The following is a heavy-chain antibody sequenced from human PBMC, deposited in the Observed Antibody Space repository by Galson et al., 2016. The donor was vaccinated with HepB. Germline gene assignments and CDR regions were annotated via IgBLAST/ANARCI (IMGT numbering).Heavy chain of an antibody. Sequence: SLRLSCAGTGFTFSTYAMSWVRQAPGKGLGWVSVIYSSGSTYYADSVKGRFTFSRDNSKNTLYLQMNSLRAEDTALYYCARGEATVVRGATAADWGQGTLVTVSS. CDR1: GFTFSTYA. CDR2: IYSSGST. J-gene: IGHJ4*02. D-gene: IGHD3-10*01. V-gene: IGHV3-66*01. CDR3: ARGEATVVRGATAAD.